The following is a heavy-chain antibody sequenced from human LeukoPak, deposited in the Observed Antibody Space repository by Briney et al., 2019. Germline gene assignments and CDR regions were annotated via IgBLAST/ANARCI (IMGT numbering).Heavy chain of an antibody. Sequence: SETLSLTCTVSGGSIGSFYWSWIRQAPGKGPEWIENVYGNGNTNCNPSLGGRVSMSVATSSEQFSLRLRSVTAADTAIYYCARHAFVLEAGYWFDPWGQGILVTVSS. V-gene: IGHV4-59*08. J-gene: IGHJ5*02. CDR2: VYGNGNT. CDR3: ARHAFVLEAGYWFDP. D-gene: IGHD2-8*02. CDR1: GGSIGSFY.